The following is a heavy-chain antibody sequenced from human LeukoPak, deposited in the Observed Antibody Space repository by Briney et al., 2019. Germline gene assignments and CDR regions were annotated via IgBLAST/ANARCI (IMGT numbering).Heavy chain of an antibody. V-gene: IGHV1-69*04. CDR1: GGTFSSYA. Sequence: ASVKVSCKASGGTFSSYAISWVRQAPGQGLEWMGRIIPILGIANYAQKFQGRVTITADKSTSTAYMELSSLRSGDTAVYYCAPAASGTNWFDPWGQGTLVTVSS. J-gene: IGHJ5*02. CDR2: IIPILGIA. D-gene: IGHD3-10*01. CDR3: APAASGTNWFDP.